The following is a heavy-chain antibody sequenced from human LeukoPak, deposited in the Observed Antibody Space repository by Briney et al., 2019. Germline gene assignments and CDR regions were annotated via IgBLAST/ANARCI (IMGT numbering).Heavy chain of an antibody. J-gene: IGHJ5*02. CDR2: MNPNSGNT. D-gene: IGHD3-16*01. Sequence: ASVKVSCKASGYTFTSYDINWVRQATGQGLEWMGWMNPNSGNTGYAQKFKGRVTMTRNTSISTAYMELSSLRSEDTAVYYCARGGLSRDWFDPWGQGTLVTVSS. V-gene: IGHV1-8*01. CDR3: ARGGLSRDWFDP. CDR1: GYTFTSYD.